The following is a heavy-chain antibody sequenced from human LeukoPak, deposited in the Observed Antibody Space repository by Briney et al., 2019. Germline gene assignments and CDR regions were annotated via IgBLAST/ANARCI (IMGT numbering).Heavy chain of an antibody. CDR1: GFTFSSYA. J-gene: IGHJ3*02. Sequence: TGGSLRLSCAASGFTFSSYAMSWVRQAPGKGLEWVSAISGSGGSTYYADSVKGRFTISRDNSKNTLYLQMNSLRAEDTAVYYCAGYYGDYSDAFDIWGQGTMVTVSS. V-gene: IGHV3-23*01. CDR3: AGYYGDYSDAFDI. CDR2: ISGSGGST. D-gene: IGHD4-17*01.